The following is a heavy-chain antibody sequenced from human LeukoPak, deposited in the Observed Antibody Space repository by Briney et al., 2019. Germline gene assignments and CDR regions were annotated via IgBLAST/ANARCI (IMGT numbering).Heavy chain of an antibody. D-gene: IGHD3-22*01. V-gene: IGHV4-59*01. CDR3: ARVYYYDSSGYYRDAFDI. J-gene: IGHJ3*02. Sequence: SETLSLTCTVSGASISSYYWSWIRQPPGKGLEWIGYIHYTGTTNYNPSLKSRVTISVDTSKNQFSLKLSSVTAADTAVYYCARVYYYDSSGYYRDAFDIWGQGTMVTVSS. CDR1: GASISSYY. CDR2: IHYTGTT.